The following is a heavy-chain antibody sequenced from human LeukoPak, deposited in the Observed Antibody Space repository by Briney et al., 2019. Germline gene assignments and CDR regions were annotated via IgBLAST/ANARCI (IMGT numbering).Heavy chain of an antibody. Sequence: GGSLRLSCAASGFTFAKYTMHWVRQAPGKGLEWVSLISWNGARIHYGDSVKGRLTISRDNSKNSLYLQMNSLRTEDTALYYCVKDLVAASENVRGWYPMDYWGQGTLVTVSS. J-gene: IGHJ4*02. CDR2: ISWNGARI. CDR1: GFTFAKYT. D-gene: IGHD6-19*01. V-gene: IGHV3-43*01. CDR3: VKDLVAASENVRGWYPMDY.